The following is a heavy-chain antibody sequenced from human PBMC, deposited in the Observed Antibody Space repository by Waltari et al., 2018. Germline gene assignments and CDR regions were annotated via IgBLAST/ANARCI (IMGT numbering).Heavy chain of an antibody. CDR1: GFTFRSYA. V-gene: IGHV3-23*01. Sequence: EVQLLESGGGLVQPGGSLRLSCAASGFTFRSYAMSWVRQAPGKGLEWVSAISGSGGSTYYADSVKGRFTISRDNSKNTLYLQMNSLRAEDTAVYYCAKGGWRNWYFDLWGRGTLVTVSS. D-gene: IGHD2-15*01. CDR3: AKGGWRNWYFDL. J-gene: IGHJ2*01. CDR2: ISGSGGST.